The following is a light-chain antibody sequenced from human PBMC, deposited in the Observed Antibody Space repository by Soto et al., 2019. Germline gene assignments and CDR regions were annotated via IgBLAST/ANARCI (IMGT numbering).Light chain of an antibody. Sequence: DIVMTQSPDSLAVSLGEMATINCKSSQSVLYSPNNKNYVAWYQQKPGQPPKLLVYWASTRESWVPDRVSGSGSGTDFALTFSSLQAADVAVYYCQQYHSAPQTFGQGTRVEIK. V-gene: IGKV4-1*01. J-gene: IGKJ1*01. CDR1: QSVLYSPNNKNY. CDR3: QQYHSAPQT. CDR2: WAS.